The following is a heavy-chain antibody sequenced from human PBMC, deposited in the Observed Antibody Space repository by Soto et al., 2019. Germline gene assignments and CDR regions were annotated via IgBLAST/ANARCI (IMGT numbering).Heavy chain of an antibody. V-gene: IGHV1-18*01. D-gene: IGHD2-15*01. CDR2: ISAYNGNT. J-gene: IGHJ6*02. Sequence: GASVKVSCKASGYTFTSYGISWVRQAPGQGLEWMGWISAYNGNTNYAQKLQGRVTMTTDTSTSTAYMELRSLRSDDTAVYYCARDIVVVVAVTSYYYYGMDVWGQGTTVTVSS. CDR1: GYTFTSYG. CDR3: ARDIVVVVAVTSYYYYGMDV.